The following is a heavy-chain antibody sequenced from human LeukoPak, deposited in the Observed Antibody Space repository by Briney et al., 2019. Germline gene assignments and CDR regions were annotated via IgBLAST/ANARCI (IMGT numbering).Heavy chain of an antibody. CDR2: IYYSGST. D-gene: IGHD3-22*01. V-gene: IGHV4-59*01. J-gene: IGHJ6*02. CDR3: ASHTYYYDSSGYVYYYYYGMDV. Sequence: PSETLSLTCTVSGGSISSYYWSWIRQPPGKGLEYIGYIYYSGSTNYNPSLKSRVTISVDTSKNQISLKLSSVTAADTAVYYCASHTYYYDSSGYVYYYYYGMDVWGQGTTVTVSS. CDR1: GGSISSYY.